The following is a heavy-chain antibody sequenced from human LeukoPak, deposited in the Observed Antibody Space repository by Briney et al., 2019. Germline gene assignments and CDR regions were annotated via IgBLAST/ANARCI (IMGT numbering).Heavy chain of an antibody. D-gene: IGHD3-9*01. CDR3: ARSLRYFDWGDNWFDP. CDR1: GYTFTSYG. J-gene: IGHJ5*02. V-gene: IGHV1-18*01. Sequence: ASVKVSCKASGYTFTSYGISWVRQAPGQGLEWMGWISVYNGNTNYAQKLQGRVTMTTDTSTSTAYMELRSLRSDDTAVYYCARSLRYFDWGDNWFDPWGQGTLVTVSS. CDR2: ISVYNGNT.